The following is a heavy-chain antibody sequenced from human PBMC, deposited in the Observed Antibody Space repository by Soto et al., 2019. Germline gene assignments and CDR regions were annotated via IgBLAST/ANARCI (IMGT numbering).Heavy chain of an antibody. Sequence: ASVMVSCKASGYTFTGYYMHWVRQAPGQGLEWMGWINPNSGGTNYAQKFQGRVTMTRDTSISTAYMELSRLRSDDTAVYYCATGYSGYGQTLFWGQGTLVTVSS. CDR2: INPNSGGT. CDR3: ATGYSGYGQTLF. D-gene: IGHD5-12*01. V-gene: IGHV1-2*02. J-gene: IGHJ4*02. CDR1: GYTFTGYY.